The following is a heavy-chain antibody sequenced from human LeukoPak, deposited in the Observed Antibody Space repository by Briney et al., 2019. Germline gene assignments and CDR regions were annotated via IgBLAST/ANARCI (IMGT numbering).Heavy chain of an antibody. J-gene: IGHJ6*03. CDR3: ARGHGLSLYYYYYMDV. D-gene: IGHD3-16*02. CDR2: INPSGGST. V-gene: IGHV1-46*01. Sequence: GASVKVSCKASGYTFTSYYMHWVRQAPGQGLEWMGIINPSGGSTSYAQKFQGRVTMTRDTSTSTVYMELSSLRSEDTAVYYCARGHGLSLYYYYYMDVWGKGTTVTVFS. CDR1: GYTFTSYY.